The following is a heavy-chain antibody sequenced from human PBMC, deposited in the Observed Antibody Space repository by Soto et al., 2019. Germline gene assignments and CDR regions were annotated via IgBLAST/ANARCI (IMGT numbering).Heavy chain of an antibody. CDR2: IYYSGST. CDR3: ARYSGYDNWFDY. CDR1: GGSISSGGYY. J-gene: IGHJ4*02. V-gene: IGHV4-31*03. Sequence: SETLSLTCTVSGGSISSGGYYWSWIRQHPGKGLEWIGYIYYSGSTYYNPSLKSRVTISVDTSKNQFSLKLSSVTAADTAVYYCARYSGYDNWFDYWGQGNLVTVSS. D-gene: IGHD5-12*01.